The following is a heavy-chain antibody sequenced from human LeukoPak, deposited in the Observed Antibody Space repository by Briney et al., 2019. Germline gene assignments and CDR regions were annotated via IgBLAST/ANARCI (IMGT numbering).Heavy chain of an antibody. CDR2: IYYSGST. J-gene: IGHJ4*02. V-gene: IGHV4-59*08. D-gene: IGHD3-22*01. Sequence: PSETLSLTCTVSGGSISSYYWSWIRQPPGKGLEWIGYIYYSGSTNYNPSLKSRVTISVDTSKNQFSLKLSSVTAADTAVYYCARHMIGYHKYYFDYWGQGTLVTVSS. CDR1: GGSISSYY. CDR3: ARHMIGYHKYYFDY.